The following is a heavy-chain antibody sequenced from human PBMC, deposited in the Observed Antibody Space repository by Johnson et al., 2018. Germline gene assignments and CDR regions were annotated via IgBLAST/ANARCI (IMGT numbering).Heavy chain of an antibody. V-gene: IGHV3-23*04. CDR1: GFPFTTYA. CDR2: ISGDAHSI. D-gene: IGHD3-10*01. CDR3: ATGARSGVIYREFVQH. J-gene: IGHJ1*01. Sequence: VQLVESGGGLVQSGESLRLSCAGSGFPFTTYAMHWVRQTPGKGLEWVSTISGDAHSIYYADSVKGRFTISRDNSKGTLYLQINSLRAEDTAVYSCATGARSGVIYREFVQHWGQGTLGTVSS.